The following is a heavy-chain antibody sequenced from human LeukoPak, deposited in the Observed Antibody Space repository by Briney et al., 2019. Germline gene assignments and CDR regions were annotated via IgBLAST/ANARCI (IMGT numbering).Heavy chain of an antibody. V-gene: IGHV1-18*01. CDR1: GYTFTSYG. Sequence: ASVKVSCKASGYTFTSYGISWVRQAPGQGLEWMGWISAYNGNTNYAQKLQGRVTMTTDTPTSTAYMELRSLRSDDTAVYYCARSLRSVGENYFDYWGQGTLVTVSS. CDR2: ISAYNGNT. D-gene: IGHD3-16*01. CDR3: ARSLRSVGENYFDY. J-gene: IGHJ4*02.